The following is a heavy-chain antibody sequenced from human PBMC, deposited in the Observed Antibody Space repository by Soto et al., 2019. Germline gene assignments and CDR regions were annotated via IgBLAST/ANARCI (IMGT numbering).Heavy chain of an antibody. D-gene: IGHD2-2*02. V-gene: IGHV1-18*01. CDR1: GYTFTSYG. CDR3: ARVVVVPAAIVTHVDY. Sequence: ASVKVSCKASGYTFTSYGISWVRQAPGQGLERMGWISAYNGNTNYAQKLQGRVTMTTDTSTSTAYMELRSLRSDDTAVYYCARVVVVPAAIVTHVDYWGQGTLVTVSS. J-gene: IGHJ4*02. CDR2: ISAYNGNT.